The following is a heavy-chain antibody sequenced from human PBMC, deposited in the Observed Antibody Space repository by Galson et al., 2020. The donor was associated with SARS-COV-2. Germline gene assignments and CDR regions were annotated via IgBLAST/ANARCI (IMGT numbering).Heavy chain of an antibody. CDR3: ARPWGSSNLDPPAY. CDR2: IYYSGST. J-gene: IGHJ4*02. V-gene: IGHV4-59*08. D-gene: IGHD6-13*01. Sequence: SETLSLTCTVSSGSLTYYYWSWIRQPPGKGLEWIGSIYYSGSTHYSPSLTSRLTITVNTSKNQFSLSRRSVTAADTAVYFCARPWGSSNLDPPAYWGKGTMVRVSS. CDR1: SGSLTYYY.